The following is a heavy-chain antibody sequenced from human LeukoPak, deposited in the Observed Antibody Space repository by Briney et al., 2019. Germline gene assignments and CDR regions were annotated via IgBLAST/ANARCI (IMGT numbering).Heavy chain of an antibody. CDR3: ARVVQEEWFDP. CDR2: ISSSGSTI. CDR1: GFTFSDYY. V-gene: IGHV3-11*01. Sequence: GGSLRPSCAASGFTFSDYYMSWIRQAPGKGLEWASYISSSGSTIYYADSVKGRFTISRDNAKNSLYLQMNSLRAEDTAVYYCARVVQEEWFDPWGHGTLVTVSS. J-gene: IGHJ5*02.